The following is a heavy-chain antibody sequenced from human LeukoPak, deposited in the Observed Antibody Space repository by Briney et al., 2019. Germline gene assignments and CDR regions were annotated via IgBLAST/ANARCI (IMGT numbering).Heavy chain of an antibody. CDR1: GYRFSSYA. CDR3: ARGGSQPITLHVFDS. D-gene: IGHD3-10*01. V-gene: IGHV3-23*01. Sequence: GSLSLSCAGFGYRFSSYALSWVRQAPGKGLEWVAIISATGETTYYTNSVKGRFSISRDNAKHTMSLQMNSLRVEDTAIYYCARGGSQPITLHVFDSWGREPWSPSPQ. CDR2: ISATGETT. J-gene: IGHJ4*02.